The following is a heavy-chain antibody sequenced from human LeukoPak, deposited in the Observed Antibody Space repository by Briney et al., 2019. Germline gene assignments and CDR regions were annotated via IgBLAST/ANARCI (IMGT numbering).Heavy chain of an antibody. D-gene: IGHD4-11*01. V-gene: IGHV3-30-3*01. CDR1: GFTFSSYA. CDR2: ISYDGSNK. CDR3: ARDGTVTYYFDY. Sequence: GGSLRLSCAASGFTFSSYAMHWVRQAPGKGLEWVAVISYDGSNKYYADSVKGRFTISRDSSKNTLYLQMNSLRAEDTAVYYCARDGTVTYYFDYWGQGTLVTVSS. J-gene: IGHJ4*02.